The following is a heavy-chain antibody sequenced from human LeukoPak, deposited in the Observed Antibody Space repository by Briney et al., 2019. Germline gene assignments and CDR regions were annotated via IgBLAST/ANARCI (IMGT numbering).Heavy chain of an antibody. J-gene: IGHJ4*02. CDR3: TYSSGWYGYFDY. Sequence: GGSLRLSCVASGFTFSNAWMNWVRQAPGKGLEWVGRIKSKTDGGTTDYAAPVKGRFTISRDDSKNTLYLQMNSLKTEDTAVYYCTYSSGWYGYFDYWGQGTLVTVSS. CDR1: GFTFSNAW. CDR2: IKSKTDGGTT. D-gene: IGHD6-19*01. V-gene: IGHV3-15*07.